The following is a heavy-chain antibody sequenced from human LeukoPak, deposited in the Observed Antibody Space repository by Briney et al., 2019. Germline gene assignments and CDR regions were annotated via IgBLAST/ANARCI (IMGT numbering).Heavy chain of an antibody. Sequence: PSETLSLTCTVSGGSVSSGSYYWSWVRQPPGTGLEWIGYIYYSGSTNYNPSLKSRVTISLDTSKNQFSLKLSSVTAADTAVYYCAKEGFGEFDYWGQGTLVTVSS. CDR2: IYYSGST. J-gene: IGHJ4*02. V-gene: IGHV4-61*01. CDR3: AKEGFGEFDY. CDR1: GGSVSSGSYY. D-gene: IGHD3-10*01.